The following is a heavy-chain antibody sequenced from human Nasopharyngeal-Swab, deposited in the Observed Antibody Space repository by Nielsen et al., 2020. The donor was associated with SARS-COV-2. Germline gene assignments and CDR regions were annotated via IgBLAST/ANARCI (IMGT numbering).Heavy chain of an antibody. CDR3: ARAGLTGPEPFDY. CDR2: IWYDGSNK. J-gene: IGHJ4*02. Sequence: GESLKISCAASGFTFSSYSMNWVRQAPGKGLEWVAVIWYDGSNKYYADSVKGRFTISRDNSKNTLYLQMNSLRAEDTAVYYCARAGLTGPEPFDYWGQGTLVTVSS. D-gene: IGHD3-9*01. V-gene: IGHV3-33*08. CDR1: GFTFSSYS.